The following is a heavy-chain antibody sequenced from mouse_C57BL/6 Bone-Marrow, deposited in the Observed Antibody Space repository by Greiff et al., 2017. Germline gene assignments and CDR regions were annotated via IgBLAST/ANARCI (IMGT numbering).Heavy chain of an antibody. CDR3: ARAYYSNYDWFAY. Sequence: QVQLKESGPGILQPSQTLSLTCSFSGFSLSTFGMGVGWIRQPSGKGLEWLAHIWWDDDKYYNPALKSRLTISKDTSKNQVFLKIAKVDTADTATYYCARAYYSNYDWFAYWGQGTLVTVSA. CDR2: IWWDDDK. D-gene: IGHD2-5*01. V-gene: IGHV8-8*01. J-gene: IGHJ3*01. CDR1: GFSLSTFGMG.